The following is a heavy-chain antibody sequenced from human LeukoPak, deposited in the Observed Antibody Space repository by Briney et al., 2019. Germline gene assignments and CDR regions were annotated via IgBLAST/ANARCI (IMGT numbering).Heavy chain of an antibody. CDR3: AREPIAVAGTVYYYYYGMGV. D-gene: IGHD6-19*01. CDR2: INQDGSQK. Sequence: GGSLRLSCAGSGFTFSSHWIGWVRQAPGKGLEWVAHINQDGSQKYYADSVKGRFTISRDNSKNTLYLQMNSLRAEDTAVYYCAREPIAVAGTVYYYYYGMGVWGQGSTVTVSS. V-gene: IGHV3-7*01. CDR1: GFTFSSHW. J-gene: IGHJ6*02.